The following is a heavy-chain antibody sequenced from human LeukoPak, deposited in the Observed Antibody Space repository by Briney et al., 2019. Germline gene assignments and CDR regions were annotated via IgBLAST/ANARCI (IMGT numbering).Heavy chain of an antibody. V-gene: IGHV3-23*01. CDR3: AKSTSSWERVDY. Sequence: GGSLRLSCGASGFTLSIHVVRGVPPAPGEGVEWISRISGNTGRTYYADSVKGRFSSSRDNSNNPLYPQMNSLRAEDAAVYYCAKSTSSWERVDYWGQGTLVTVSS. CDR1: GFTLSIHV. CDR2: ISGNTGRT. D-gene: IGHD6-13*01. J-gene: IGHJ4*02.